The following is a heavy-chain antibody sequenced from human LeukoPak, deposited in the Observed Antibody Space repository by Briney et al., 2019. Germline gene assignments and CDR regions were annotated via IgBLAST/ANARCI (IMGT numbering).Heavy chain of an antibody. CDR2: IYSSGST. V-gene: IGHV4-59*01. J-gene: IGHJ6*02. CDR1: GGSISSYY. CDR3: ARVVPAARFGMDV. Sequence: SETLSLTCSVSGGSISSYYWSWIRQPPGKGLGWIGYIYSSGSTNYNPSLKSRVTISGDTSKNQFSLRLSSVTAADTAVYYCARVVPAARFGMDVWGQGTTVTVSS. D-gene: IGHD2-2*01.